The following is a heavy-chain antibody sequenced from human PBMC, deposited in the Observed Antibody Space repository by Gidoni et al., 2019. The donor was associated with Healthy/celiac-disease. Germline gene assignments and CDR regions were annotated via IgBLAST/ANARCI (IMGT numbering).Heavy chain of an antibody. CDR2: ISAYNGNT. Sequence: QVQLVQSGAEVKKPGASVKVSCKASGYTFTRYGISWVRQAPGQGLEWMGWISAYNGNTNYAQKLQGRVTMTTDTSTSTAYMELRSLRSDDTAVYYCARGINGYYDSSGFLAWFDPWGQGTLVTVSS. CDR1: GYTFTRYG. D-gene: IGHD3-22*01. CDR3: ARGINGYYDSSGFLAWFDP. V-gene: IGHV1-18*01. J-gene: IGHJ5*02.